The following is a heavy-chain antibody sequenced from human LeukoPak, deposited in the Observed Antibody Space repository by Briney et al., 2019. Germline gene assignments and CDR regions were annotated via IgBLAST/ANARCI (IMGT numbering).Heavy chain of an antibody. V-gene: IGHV3-7*03. D-gene: IGHD3-3*01. Sequence: SGKSLRLSCAASGFTFNKYWMTWVRQAPGKGLEWVATIKTDGSQKYYVDSVKGRFSISRDNANNSLYLQMNSLRADDTATAYCVRGLLEWLRLETYYFDYWGQGTLVTVSS. J-gene: IGHJ4*02. CDR1: GFTFNKYW. CDR3: VRGLLEWLRLETYYFDY. CDR2: IKTDGSQK.